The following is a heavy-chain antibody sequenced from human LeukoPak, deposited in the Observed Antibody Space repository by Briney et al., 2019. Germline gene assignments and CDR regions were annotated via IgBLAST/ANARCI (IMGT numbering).Heavy chain of an antibody. CDR2: ISWNSGSI. V-gene: IGHV3-9*03. Sequence: GGSLRLSCAASGFTFSSYSMNWVRQAPGKGLEWVSGISWNSGSIGYADSVKGRFTISRDNAKNSLYLQMNSLRAEDMAFYYCTKDITYYYDSSGFNAFDIWGQGTMVTVSS. CDR3: TKDITYYYDSSGFNAFDI. CDR1: GFTFSSYS. J-gene: IGHJ3*02. D-gene: IGHD3-22*01.